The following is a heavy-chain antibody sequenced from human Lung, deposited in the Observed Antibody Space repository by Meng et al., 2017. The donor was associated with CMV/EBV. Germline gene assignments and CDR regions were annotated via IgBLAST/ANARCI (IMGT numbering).Heavy chain of an antibody. CDR2: TYYRSKWYD. V-gene: IGHV6-1*01. CDR1: GDSVSSNSAA. J-gene: IGHJ6*02. D-gene: IGHD3-22*01. Sequence: SXAISGDSVSSNSAAWNWIRQSPSRGLEWLGRTYYRSKWYDDYAMAVKSRITINPDTSKNQFSLQLNSVTPEDTAVYYCARDYYDSGAYYYTEEYYHGLDVWGQGTXVTVSS. CDR3: ARDYYDSGAYYYTEEYYHGLDV.